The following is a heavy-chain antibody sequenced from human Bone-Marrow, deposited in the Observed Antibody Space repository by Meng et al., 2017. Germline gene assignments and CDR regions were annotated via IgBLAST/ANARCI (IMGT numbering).Heavy chain of an antibody. Sequence: GSLRLSCTVSGGSISSYYWSWIRQPPGKGLEWIGQINYSGGTNYNPSLKSRVTISVDTSKNQFSLKLSSVTAADTAVYYCARRLYSSSWYWGQPHNWFDPWGQGTLVTVSS. V-gene: IGHV4-59*01. D-gene: IGHD6-13*01. CDR1: GGSISSYY. CDR3: ARRLYSSSWYWGQPHNWFDP. CDR2: INYSGGT. J-gene: IGHJ5*02.